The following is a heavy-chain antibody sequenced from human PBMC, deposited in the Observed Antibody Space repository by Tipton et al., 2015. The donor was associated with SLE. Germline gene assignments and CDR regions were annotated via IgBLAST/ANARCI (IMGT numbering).Heavy chain of an antibody. Sequence: SLRLSCSASGFTFSSYAMHWVRQAPGKGLEWVSSISSSSSYIYYADSVKGRFTISRDNSKNTLYLQMNSLRAEDTAVYYCARLKDRATHDYWGQGTLVTVSS. CDR1: GFTFSSYA. V-gene: IGHV3-21*04. D-gene: IGHD5-24*01. CDR2: ISSSSSYI. CDR3: ARLKDRATHDY. J-gene: IGHJ4*02.